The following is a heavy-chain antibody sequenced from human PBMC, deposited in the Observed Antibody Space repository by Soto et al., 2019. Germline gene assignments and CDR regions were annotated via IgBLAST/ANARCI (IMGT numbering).Heavy chain of an antibody. Sequence: SVKVSCKASGGSFISYAIIWVRQAPGQGLEWMGGIIPIFGTANYAQKFQGRVTITADESTSTAYMELSSLRSEDTAVYYCARGVNYYDSSGYQDWGQGTLVTVSS. D-gene: IGHD3-22*01. J-gene: IGHJ4*02. CDR3: ARGVNYYDSSGYQD. V-gene: IGHV1-69*13. CDR2: IIPIFGTA. CDR1: GGSFISYA.